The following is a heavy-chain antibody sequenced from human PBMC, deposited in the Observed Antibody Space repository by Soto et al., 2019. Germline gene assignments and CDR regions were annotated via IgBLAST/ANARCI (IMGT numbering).Heavy chain of an antibody. CDR2: IWYDGSNK. V-gene: IGHV3-33*01. CDR1: GFTFSSYG. J-gene: IGHJ4*02. Sequence: QVQLVESGGGVVQPGRSLRLSCAASGFTFSSYGMHWVRQAPGKGLAWVAVIWYDGSNKYYADSVKGRFTISRDNSKNTLYLQMNSLRAEDTAVYYCARDNPSGSFDYWGQGTLVTVSS. CDR3: ARDNPSGSFDY. D-gene: IGHD7-27*01.